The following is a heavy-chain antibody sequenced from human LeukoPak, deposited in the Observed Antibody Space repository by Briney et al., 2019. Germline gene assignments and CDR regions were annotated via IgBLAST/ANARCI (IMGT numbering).Heavy chain of an antibody. J-gene: IGHJ4*02. D-gene: IGHD6-19*01. V-gene: IGHV4-39*01. Sequence: SETLSLTCTVSGASISSSSYYWGWIRQPPGKGLEWIGSIYYSGSTHYNPSLKSRVTISVDTSKNQFSLKLSYVTAEDTAVYYCARGDIGWYDYFGYWGQGTLVTVSS. CDR2: IYYSGST. CDR1: GASISSSSYY. CDR3: ARGDIGWYDYFGY.